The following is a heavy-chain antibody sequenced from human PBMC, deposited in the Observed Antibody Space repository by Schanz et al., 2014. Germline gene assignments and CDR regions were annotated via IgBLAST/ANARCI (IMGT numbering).Heavy chain of an antibody. CDR1: GYSFSTYA. CDR3: ARDIQYHYDTSGPVGAFDI. J-gene: IGHJ3*02. V-gene: IGHV1-46*01. D-gene: IGHD3-22*01. Sequence: QVHLVQSESELKNPGASVKVSCKTSGYSFSTYAMNWVRQAPGQGLEWMGIINPTGGSTSYAQKFQGRVTITADKSTSTVYMEMSSLRSDDTAVYYCARDIQYHYDTSGPVGAFDIWGQGTVVTVSS. CDR2: INPTGGST.